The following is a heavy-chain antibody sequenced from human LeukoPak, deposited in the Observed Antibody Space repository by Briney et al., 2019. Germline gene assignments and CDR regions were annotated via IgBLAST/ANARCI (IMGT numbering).Heavy chain of an antibody. CDR3: ARAILGSGSYYRRGNWFDP. CDR2: INHSGST. Sequence: SETLSLTCAVYGGSFSGYYWSWIRQPPGKGLEWIGEINHSGSTNYNPSLKSRVTISVDTSKNQFSLKLSSVTAADTAVYYCARAILGSGSYYRRGNWFDPWGQGTLVTVSS. CDR1: GGSFSGYY. D-gene: IGHD3-10*01. V-gene: IGHV4-34*01. J-gene: IGHJ5*02.